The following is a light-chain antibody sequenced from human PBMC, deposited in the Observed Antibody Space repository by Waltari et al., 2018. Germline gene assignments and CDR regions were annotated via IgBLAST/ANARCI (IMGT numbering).Light chain of an antibody. J-gene: IGKJ4*01. V-gene: IGKV3-11*01. CDR3: QQGSILPLT. CDR2: DTS. Sequence: EIVLTQSPATLSLSAGARVTLSCRASQSVFKYLAWYQLKPGQAPRLLIYDTSKRATGIPARFSGSGSGTDFTLTISNLETDDFALYYCQQGSILPLTFGGGTKVKIK. CDR1: QSVFKY.